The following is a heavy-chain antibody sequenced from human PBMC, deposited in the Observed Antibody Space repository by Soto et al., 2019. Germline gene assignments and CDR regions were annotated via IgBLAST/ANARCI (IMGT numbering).Heavy chain of an antibody. D-gene: IGHD6-13*01. CDR1: GGSFSGYY. V-gene: IGHV4-34*01. CDR3: ASLYPPLRGSSWLDY. J-gene: IGHJ4*02. CDR2: INHSGST. Sequence: QVQLQQWGAGLLKPSETLSLTCAVYGGSFSGYYWSWIRQPPGKGLEWIGEINHSGSTNYNPSLKRRVAMSVDTSKNQFSLKLSSVTAAGTAVYYCASLYPPLRGSSWLDYWGQGTLVTVSS.